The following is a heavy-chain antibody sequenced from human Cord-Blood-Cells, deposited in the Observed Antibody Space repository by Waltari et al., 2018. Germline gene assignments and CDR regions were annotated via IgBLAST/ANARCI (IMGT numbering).Heavy chain of an antibody. CDR2: INSDGSST. CDR1: GFTFSSYW. V-gene: IGHV3-74*01. D-gene: IGHD6-6*01. J-gene: IGHJ4*02. CDR3: RSSIAARRDY. Sequence: EVQLVESGGGLVQPGGSLRLSCAASGFTFSSYWMHWVRQAPGKGLAWVSRINSDGSSTSYADSVKGRFTISRDNAKNTLYLQMNSLRAEDTAVYYCRSSIAARRDYWGQGTLVTVSS.